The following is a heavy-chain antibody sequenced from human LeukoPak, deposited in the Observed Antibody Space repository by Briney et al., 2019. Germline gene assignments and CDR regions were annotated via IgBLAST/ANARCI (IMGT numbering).Heavy chain of an antibody. D-gene: IGHD3-10*01. CDR1: GYTFTGYY. CDR3: ARGARFRSYGSGTYYTSLPFDP. CDR2: INPNSGDT. J-gene: IGHJ5*02. V-gene: IGHV1-2*02. Sequence: ASVKVSCKASGYTFTGYYIHWVRQAPGQGLEWMGWINPNSGDTTYAEKFQGRVTMTRDTSISTAYMELSSLRSEDMAVYYCARGARFRSYGSGTYYTSLPFDPWGQGTLVTVSS.